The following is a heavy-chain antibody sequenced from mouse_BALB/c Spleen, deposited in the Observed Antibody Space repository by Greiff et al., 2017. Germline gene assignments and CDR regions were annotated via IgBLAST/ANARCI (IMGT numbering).Heavy chain of an antibody. D-gene: IGHD2-3*01. J-gene: IGHJ2*01. CDR3: ARDNGYYYFDY. Sequence: EVQGVESGGGLVKPGGSLKLSCAASGFTFSSYAMSWVRQSPEKRLEWVAEISSGGSYTYYPDTVTGRFTISRDNAKNTLYLEMSSLRSEDTAMYYCARDNGYYYFDYWGQGTTLTVSS. V-gene: IGHV5-9-4*01. CDR1: GFTFSSYA. CDR2: ISSGGSYT.